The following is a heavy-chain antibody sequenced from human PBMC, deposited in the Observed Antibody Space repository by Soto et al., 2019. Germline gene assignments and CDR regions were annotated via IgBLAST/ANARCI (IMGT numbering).Heavy chain of an antibody. V-gene: IGHV4-61*01. Sequence: SETLSLTCTVSGDSVSSGSYSWTWIRQPPGKGLEWIGYIFLSGSTNYNPSLKSRVSISVDTSKNQFSLKLSSVTAADTAVYYCARGPGYGGRYDYWGQGTLVTVSS. CDR2: IFLSGST. CDR1: GDSVSSGSYS. J-gene: IGHJ4*02. D-gene: IGHD4-17*01. CDR3: ARGPGYGGRYDY.